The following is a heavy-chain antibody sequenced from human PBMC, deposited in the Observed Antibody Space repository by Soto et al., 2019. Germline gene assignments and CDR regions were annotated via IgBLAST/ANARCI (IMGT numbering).Heavy chain of an antibody. CDR1: GNSITSTIYH. CDR3: ARHTPAISISDH. Sequence: SETLSLTYTVSGNSITSTIYHWGWFRQPPGKGLEWIGSIYYSGSTYYNPSLKSRVTISVDTSKNQFSLKLSSVTAADTAVYYCARHTPAISISDHWGQGTLVTVS. D-gene: IGHD2-15*01. V-gene: IGHV4-39*01. J-gene: IGHJ4*02. CDR2: IYYSGST.